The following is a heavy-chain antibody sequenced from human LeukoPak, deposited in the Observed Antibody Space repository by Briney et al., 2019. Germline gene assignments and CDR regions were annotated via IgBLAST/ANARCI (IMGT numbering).Heavy chain of an antibody. V-gene: IGHV3-30*18. CDR3: AKEGDILTGYYPPGYFDY. J-gene: IGHJ4*02. CDR2: ISYDGSNK. D-gene: IGHD3-9*01. Sequence: TGGSLRLSCAASGFTFSSYGMHWVRQAPGKGLEWVAVISYDGSNKYYADSVKGRFTISRDNSKNTLYLQMNSLRAEDTAVYYCAKEGDILTGYYPPGYFDYWGQGTLVTVSS. CDR1: GFTFSSYG.